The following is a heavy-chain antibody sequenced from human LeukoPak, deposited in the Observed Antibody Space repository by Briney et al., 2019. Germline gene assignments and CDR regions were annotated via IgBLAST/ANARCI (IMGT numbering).Heavy chain of an antibody. CDR1: GFTFSSYG. CDR3: AKKGSGWDY. J-gene: IGHJ4*02. V-gene: IGHV3-30*02. CDR2: IRYDGS. D-gene: IGHD6-19*01. Sequence: PGGSLRLSCAASGFTFSSYGMHWVRQAPGKGLEWVAFIRYDGSADSVKGRFTISRDNSKNTLYLQMNSLRAEDTAVYYCAKKGSGWDYWGREPWPPFPQ.